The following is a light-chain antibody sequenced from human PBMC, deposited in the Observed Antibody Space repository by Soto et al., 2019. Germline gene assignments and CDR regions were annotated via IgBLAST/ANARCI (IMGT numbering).Light chain of an antibody. J-gene: IGLJ2*01. CDR2: STN. V-gene: IGLV8-61*01. CDR3: VLYMGSGTVV. CDR1: SGSVSTSYY. Sequence: QTVVTQEPSFSVSPGGTVTLTCGLSSGSVSTSYYPGWFQQTPGQAPRTLIYSTNTRSSGVPDRFSGSILGNKAALTITGAQADDESDYYCVLYMGSGTVVFGGGTKLTVL.